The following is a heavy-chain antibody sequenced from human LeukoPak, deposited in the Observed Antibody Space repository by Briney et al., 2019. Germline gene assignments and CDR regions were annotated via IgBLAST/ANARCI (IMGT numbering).Heavy chain of an antibody. Sequence: GGSLRLYCAASGFTFSSYIMNWVRQAPGKGLEWVSYISTTSSTIYYADSVKGRFTISRDNAKSSLYLQMNSLRAEDTAVYYCARQVREWELSFDYWGQGTLVTVSS. V-gene: IGHV3-48*01. CDR2: ISTTSSTI. J-gene: IGHJ4*02. CDR3: ARQVREWELSFDY. CDR1: GFTFSSYI. D-gene: IGHD1-26*01.